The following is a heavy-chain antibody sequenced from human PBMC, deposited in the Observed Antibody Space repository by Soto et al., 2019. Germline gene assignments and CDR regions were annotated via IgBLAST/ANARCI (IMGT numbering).Heavy chain of an antibody. D-gene: IGHD6-13*01. Sequence: ASVKVSCKASGYTFTGYYMHWVRQAPGQGLVWMGWINPNSGGTNYAQKFQGWVTMTRDTSISTAYMELSRLRSDDTAVYYCARERGRAAAGTYYYYYGMDVWGQGTTVTVSS. J-gene: IGHJ6*02. CDR2: INPNSGGT. V-gene: IGHV1-2*04. CDR3: ARERGRAAAGTYYYYYGMDV. CDR1: GYTFTGYY.